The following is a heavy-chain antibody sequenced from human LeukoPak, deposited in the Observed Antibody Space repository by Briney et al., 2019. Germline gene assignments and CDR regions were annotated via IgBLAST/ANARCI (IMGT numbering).Heavy chain of an antibody. Sequence: SETLSLTCTVSGGSISSYYWSWIRQPPGKGLEWIGYIYYSGSTNYNPSLKSRVTISVDTSKNQFSLKLSSVTAADTAVYYCARHVLLWFGEVDGMDVWGQGTTVTVSS. CDR1: GGSISSYY. CDR2: IYYSGST. J-gene: IGHJ6*02. V-gene: IGHV4-59*08. D-gene: IGHD3-10*01. CDR3: ARHVLLWFGEVDGMDV.